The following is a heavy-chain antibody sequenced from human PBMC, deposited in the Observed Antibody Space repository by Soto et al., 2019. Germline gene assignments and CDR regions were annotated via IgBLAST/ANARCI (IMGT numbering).Heavy chain of an antibody. Sequence: DVQLVESGGGLVQPGRSLRLSCAASGFTFDDYAMHWVRQAPGKGLEWVSGISWNSGSIGYADSVKGRFTISRDNAKNSLYLQMNSLRAEDTALYYCAKAPGSYYYDSSDGNPGAFDIWGQGTMVTVSS. CDR2: ISWNSGSI. J-gene: IGHJ3*02. V-gene: IGHV3-9*01. CDR1: GFTFDDYA. CDR3: AKAPGSYYYDSSDGNPGAFDI. D-gene: IGHD3-22*01.